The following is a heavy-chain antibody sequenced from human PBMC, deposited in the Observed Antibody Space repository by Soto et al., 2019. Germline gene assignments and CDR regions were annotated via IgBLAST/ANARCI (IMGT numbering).Heavy chain of an antibody. CDR2: IRSKANSYAT. J-gene: IGHJ4*02. V-gene: IGHV3-73*01. D-gene: IGHD3-16*01. CDR3: TRADRGGFDY. CDR1: GFTFSGSA. Sequence: GGSLRLSCADSGFTFSGSAMHWVRQASGKGLEWVGRIRSKANSYATAYAASVKGRFTISRDDSKNTAYLQMNSLKTEDTAVYYCTRADRGGFDYWGQGTLVTVSS.